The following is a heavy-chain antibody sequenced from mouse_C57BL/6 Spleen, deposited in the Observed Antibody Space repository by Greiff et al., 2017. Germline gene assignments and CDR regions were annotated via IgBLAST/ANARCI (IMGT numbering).Heavy chain of an antibody. V-gene: IGHV1-82*01. J-gene: IGHJ3*01. D-gene: IGHD4-1*01. CDR1: GYAFSSSW. CDR3: ERGGTGPFAY. CDR2: VYPGDGDT. Sequence: QVQLQQSGPELVKPGASVKISCKASGYAFSSSWMNWVKQRPGKGLEWIGRVYPGDGDTNYNGKFKGKATLTADKSSSTAYMQLSSLTSEDSAVYFCERGGTGPFAYWGQGTLVTVSA.